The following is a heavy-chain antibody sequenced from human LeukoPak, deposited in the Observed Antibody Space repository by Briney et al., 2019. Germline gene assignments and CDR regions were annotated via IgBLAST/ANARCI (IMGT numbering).Heavy chain of an antibody. J-gene: IGHJ5*02. CDR1: GGSFSGYY. V-gene: IGHV4-34*01. CDR3: ARYGRGYSYLKFDP. Sequence: SETLSLTCAVYGGSFSGYYWSWIRQPPGKGLEWIGEINHSGSTNYNPSLKSRVTISVDTSKNQFSLKLSSVTAADTAVYYCARYGRGYSYLKFDPWGQGTLVTVSS. CDR2: INHSGST. D-gene: IGHD5-18*01.